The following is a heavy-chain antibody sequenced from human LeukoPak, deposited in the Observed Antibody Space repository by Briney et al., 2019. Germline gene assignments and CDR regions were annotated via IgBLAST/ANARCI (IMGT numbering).Heavy chain of an antibody. D-gene: IGHD2-15*01. J-gene: IGHJ4*02. V-gene: IGHV3-48*01. Sequence: SGGSLRLSCAASTFSSYSMNWVRQAPGKGLEWVSYISSGSGTIYYANSVKGRFTISRDNAKNSLYLQMNSLRPEDTAVYYCATRTCSGGRCFWDYWGQGTLVTVSS. CDR2: ISSGSGTI. CDR1: TFSSYS. CDR3: ATRTCSGGRCFWDY.